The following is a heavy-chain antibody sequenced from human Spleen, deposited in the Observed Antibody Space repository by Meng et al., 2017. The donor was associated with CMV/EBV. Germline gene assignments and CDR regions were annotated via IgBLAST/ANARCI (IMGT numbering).Heavy chain of an antibody. CDR1: GYSFTGYY. Sequence: ASVKVSCKASGYSFTGYYLHWVRQAPGQGLEWMGWINPNNGGTNYAQKFQGRVTMTRDTSINTAYMELSRLRSDDTAVYYCARSHSPHSGSSYFDYWGQGPLVTVSS. CDR2: INPNNGGT. D-gene: IGHD6-13*01. V-gene: IGHV1-2*02. J-gene: IGHJ4*02. CDR3: ARSHSPHSGSSYFDY.